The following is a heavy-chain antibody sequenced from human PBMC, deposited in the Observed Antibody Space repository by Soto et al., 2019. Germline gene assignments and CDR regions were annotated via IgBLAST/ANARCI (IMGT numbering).Heavy chain of an antibody. J-gene: IGHJ4*02. Sequence: GGSLRLSCGAAGLNFGAYSVNWVRQDTGKGLGWVSSIRSSGDYIFYADSVKGRFTISRDNAKNSLYLQMNSLRAEDTAVYYCARGGGYGSVYYFDYWGQGTLVTVSS. V-gene: IGHV3-21*01. CDR1: GLNFGAYS. D-gene: IGHD3-10*01. CDR3: ARGGGYGSVYYFDY. CDR2: IRSSGDYI.